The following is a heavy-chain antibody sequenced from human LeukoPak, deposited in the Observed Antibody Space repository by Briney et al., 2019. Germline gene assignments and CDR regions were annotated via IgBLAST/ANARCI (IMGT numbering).Heavy chain of an antibody. V-gene: IGHV6-1*01. D-gene: IGHD6-25*01. Sequence: SQTLSLTCAISGDSVSSKSAAWNWIRQSPSRGLEWLVRTYYRSKWYNDYSPSVKSRIIINPDISKNHFSLQLNSVSPEDTAVXXXVRXSGYGNDACDIWGQGTVVTVSS. CDR2: TYYRSKWYN. CDR3: VRXSGYGNDACDI. CDR1: GDSVSSKSAA. J-gene: IGHJ3*02.